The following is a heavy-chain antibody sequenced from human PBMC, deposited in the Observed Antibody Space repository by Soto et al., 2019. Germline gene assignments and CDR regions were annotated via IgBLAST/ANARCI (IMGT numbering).Heavy chain of an antibody. CDR1: GYTFTNNY. Sequence: QVQVVQSGAEVKRPGASVKVSCKASGYTFTNNYLHWVRQAPGQGLEWMGIINPRGGSTSYAQKFNRRVSMTRDTSPSTVYMELSSLRSEDTAVYYCARGGTSWYSEFDYWVQGTLFTVSS. CDR2: INPRGGST. V-gene: IGHV1-46*01. CDR3: ARGGTSWYSEFDY. D-gene: IGHD6-13*01. J-gene: IGHJ4*02.